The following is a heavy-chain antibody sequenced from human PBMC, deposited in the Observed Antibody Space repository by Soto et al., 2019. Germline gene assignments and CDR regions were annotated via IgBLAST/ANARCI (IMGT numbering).Heavy chain of an antibody. Sequence: SETLSLTCTVSGGSISSGGYYWSWIRQHPGKGLEWIGYIYYSGSTYYNPSLKSRVTISVDTSKNQFSLKLSSVTAADTAVYYCARVSGYDFLISRPPYFDYWGQGTLVTVSS. D-gene: IGHD5-12*01. CDR3: ARVSGYDFLISRPPYFDY. CDR2: IYYSGST. J-gene: IGHJ4*02. V-gene: IGHV4-31*03. CDR1: GGSISSGGYY.